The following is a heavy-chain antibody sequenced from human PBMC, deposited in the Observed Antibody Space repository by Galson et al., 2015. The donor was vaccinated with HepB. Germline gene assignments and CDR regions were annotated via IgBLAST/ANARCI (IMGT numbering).Heavy chain of an antibody. J-gene: IGHJ4*02. CDR1: RVNFHNYG. V-gene: IGHV3-30*18. CDR2: ISYDGSNK. Sequence: SLRLSCAASRVNFHNYGMHWVRQAPGKGLEWVALISYDGSNKDYAESVKGRFTISRDNSKNTLYLQMNNLRPEDTAVYYCAKYDSAWGSLPFGGGIDYWGQGTLVTVSS. CDR3: AKYDSAWGSLPFGGGIDY. D-gene: IGHD3-16*01.